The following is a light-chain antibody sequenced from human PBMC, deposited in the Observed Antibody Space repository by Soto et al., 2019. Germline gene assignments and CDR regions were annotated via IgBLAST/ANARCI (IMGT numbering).Light chain of an antibody. CDR1: QSISSW. CDR2: KAS. Sequence: DIQMTQSPSTLSASVLDRVTITCRASQSISSWLAWYQQKPGKAPKLLIYKASSLESGVPSRFSGSGSGTEFTLTISSLQPDDFATYYCQQYNSYPWTCGQGTKGDIK. J-gene: IGKJ1*01. V-gene: IGKV1-5*03. CDR3: QQYNSYPWT.